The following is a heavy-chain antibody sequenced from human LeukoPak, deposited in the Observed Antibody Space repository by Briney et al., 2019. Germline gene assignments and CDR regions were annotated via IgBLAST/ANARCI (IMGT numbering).Heavy chain of an antibody. CDR2: MNPNSGNT. J-gene: IGHJ4*02. D-gene: IGHD3-10*01. CDR1: GYTFTSYD. V-gene: IGHV1-8*01. CDR3: ARVIRRGYYGSRGEFDY. Sequence: ASVKVSCKASGYTFTSYDINWVRQAPGQGLEWMGWMNPNSGNTGYAQKFQGRVTMTRNTSISTAYMELSSLRSEDTAVYYCARVIRRGYYGSRGEFDYWGRGTLVTVSS.